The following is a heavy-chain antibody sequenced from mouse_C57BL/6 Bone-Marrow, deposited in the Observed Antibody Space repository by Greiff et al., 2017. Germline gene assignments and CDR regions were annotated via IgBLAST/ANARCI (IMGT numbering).Heavy chain of an antibody. CDR1: GYSITSDY. D-gene: IGHD3-3*01. J-gene: IGHJ2*01. Sequence: EVMLVESGPGLAKPSQTLSLTCSVTGYSITSDYWNWIRQFPGNKLEYMGYISYSGSTYYNPSPNRRNSITRDTSKSQYYLQLNSVTSEDPATYYCARGGRAYYCDYWGQGTTLTVSS. CDR2: ISYSGST. V-gene: IGHV3-8*01. CDR3: ARGGRAYYCDY.